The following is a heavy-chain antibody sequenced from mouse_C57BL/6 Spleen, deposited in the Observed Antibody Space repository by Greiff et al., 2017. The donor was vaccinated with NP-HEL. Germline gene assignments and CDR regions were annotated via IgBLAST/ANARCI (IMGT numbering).Heavy chain of an antibody. D-gene: IGHD1-1*01. V-gene: IGHV5-6*01. J-gene: IGHJ2*01. CDR3: SRQGGRRNHFDY. CDR1: GFTFSSYG. Sequence: EVNLVESGGDLVKPGGSLKLSCAASGFTFSSYGMSWVRQTPDKRLEWVATISSGGSYTYYPDSVKGRFTISRDNAKHTLYLQMSSLKSEDTAMYYWSRQGGRRNHFDYWGQGTTLTVSS. CDR2: ISSGGSYT.